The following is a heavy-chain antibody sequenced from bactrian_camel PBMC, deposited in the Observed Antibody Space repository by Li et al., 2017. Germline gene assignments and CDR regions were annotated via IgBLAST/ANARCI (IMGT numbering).Heavy chain of an antibody. CDR1: GDTTCRYD. CDR3: KIEGRYCGSRFELYHY. Sequence: HVQLVESGGGSVQAGGSLTLSCARSGDTTCRYDMSWYRRGVGLDRELVAHLNSVSGATTADSVKGRFTISQDSAKNTIYLQMNNLTSEDTAMYYCKIEGRYCGSRFELYHYWGQGTQVT. CDR2: LNSVSGA. J-gene: IGHJ4*01. V-gene: IGHV3S53*01. D-gene: IGHD1*01.